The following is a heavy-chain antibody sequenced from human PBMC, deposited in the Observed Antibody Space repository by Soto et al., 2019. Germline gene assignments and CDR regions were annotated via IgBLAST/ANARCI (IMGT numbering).Heavy chain of an antibody. CDR2: ISSSSSYT. V-gene: IGHV3-11*05. CDR1: GFTFSDYY. D-gene: IGHD6-19*01. Sequence: QVPLVESGGGLVKPGGSLRLSCAASGFTFSDYYMSWIRQAPGQGLEWVSYISSSSSYTNDADSVKGRLTISRDNAKNPLYLQMNSLRAEDTAVYYCAREEWLVTYGMDVWGQGTTVTVSS. J-gene: IGHJ6*02. CDR3: AREEWLVTYGMDV.